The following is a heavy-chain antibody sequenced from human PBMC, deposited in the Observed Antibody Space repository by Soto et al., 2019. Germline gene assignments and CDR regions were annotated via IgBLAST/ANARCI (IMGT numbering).Heavy chain of an antibody. V-gene: IGHV3-23*01. CDR2: ISGSGGST. CDR1: GFTFSSYA. CDR3: AKAVVVPAAISMRYYYYGMDV. D-gene: IGHD2-2*01. J-gene: IGHJ6*02. Sequence: GGSLRLSCAASGFTFSSYAMSWVRQAPGKGLEWVSAISGSGGSTYYADSVKGRFTISRDNSKNTLYLQMNSLRAEDTAVYYCAKAVVVPAAISMRYYYYGMDVWGQGTTVTVSS.